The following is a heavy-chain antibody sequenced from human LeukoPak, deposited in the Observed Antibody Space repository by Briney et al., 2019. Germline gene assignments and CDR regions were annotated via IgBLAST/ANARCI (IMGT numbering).Heavy chain of an antibody. CDR1: GFTFNNYA. D-gene: IGHD6-19*01. V-gene: IGHV3-23*01. J-gene: IGHJ4*02. CDR2: ITDSGGDT. CDR3: AKGSQSSRPYYLDF. Sequence: PGGSLRLSCAASGFTFNNYAMSWVRQAPGKGLEWVSAITDSGGDTYHADSVKGRFTISRDNSRNTLYLQLNSLRVEDSAVYHCAKGSQSSRPYYLDFWGQGTLVTVSS.